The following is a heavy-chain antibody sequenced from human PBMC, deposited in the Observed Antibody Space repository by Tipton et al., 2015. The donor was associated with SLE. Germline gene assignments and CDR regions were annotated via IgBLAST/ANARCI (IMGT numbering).Heavy chain of an antibody. V-gene: IGHV3-30*04. CDR2: ISYDGSNK. CDR3: VRGPNWCSLRYYFAY. CDR1: GFTFSSYD. J-gene: IGHJ4*02. D-gene: IGHD4/OR15-4a*01. Sequence: SLRLSCAASGFTFSSYDMHWVRQAPGKGLEWVAVISYDGSNKYYADSVKGRFTISRDNSKNTLYLQMNSLRPEDTAVYYCVRGPNWCSLRYYFAYWGQGTPVTVSS.